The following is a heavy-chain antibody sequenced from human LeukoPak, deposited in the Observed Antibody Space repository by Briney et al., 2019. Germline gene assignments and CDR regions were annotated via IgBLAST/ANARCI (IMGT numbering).Heavy chain of an antibody. CDR2: IYYSGST. Sequence: SETLSFTCTVSGGSISSYYWSWIRQPPGKGLGWIGYIYYSGSTNYNPSLKSRVTISVDTSKNQFSLKLSSVTAADTAVYYCAREHGSGSPYFDYWGQGTLVTVSS. D-gene: IGHD3-10*01. J-gene: IGHJ4*02. CDR1: GGSISSYY. CDR3: AREHGSGSPYFDY. V-gene: IGHV4-59*01.